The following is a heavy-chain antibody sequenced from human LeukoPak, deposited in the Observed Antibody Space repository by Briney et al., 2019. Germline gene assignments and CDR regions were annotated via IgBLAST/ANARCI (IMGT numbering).Heavy chain of an antibody. D-gene: IGHD3-3*01. V-gene: IGHV1-18*01. CDR3: ARHGSPVIWSAYYY. CDR2: ISAYDGST. CDR1: GYTFTSYG. J-gene: IGHJ4*02. Sequence: GASVKVSCKASGYTFTSYGINWVRQAPGQGLEWMGWISAYDGSTNYAQKLQGRVTMTTDTSTTTAYMELRSLRSDDTAVYYCARHGSPVIWSAYYYWGQGTLVTVSS.